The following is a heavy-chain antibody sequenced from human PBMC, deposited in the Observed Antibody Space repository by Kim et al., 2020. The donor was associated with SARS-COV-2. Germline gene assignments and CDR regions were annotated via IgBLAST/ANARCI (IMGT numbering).Heavy chain of an antibody. CDR2: ISWNSGSI. Sequence: GGSLRLSCAASGFTFGDYAMHWVRQAPGKGLEWVSGISWNSGSIGYADSVKGRFTISRDNAKNSLYLQMNSLRAEDTALYYCAKDPAGNAYDSSGYNVPYYYGMDVWGQGTTVTVSS. CDR1: GFTFGDYA. D-gene: IGHD3-22*01. V-gene: IGHV3-9*01. J-gene: IGHJ6*02. CDR3: AKDPAGNAYDSSGYNVPYYYGMDV.